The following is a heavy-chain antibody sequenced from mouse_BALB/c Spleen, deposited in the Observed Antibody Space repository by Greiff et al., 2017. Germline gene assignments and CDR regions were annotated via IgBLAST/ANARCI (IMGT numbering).Heavy chain of an antibody. J-gene: IGHJ2*03. V-gene: IGHV1-15*01. CDR2: IDPETGGT. CDR1: GYTFTDYE. CDR3: TRSGKPFDY. D-gene: IGHD1-3*01. Sequence: VQLQQSGAELVRPGASVTLSCKASGYTFTDYEMHWVKQTPVHGLEWIGAIDPETGGTAYNQKFKGKATLTADKSSSTAYMELRSLTSEDSAVYYCTRSGKPFDYWGQGTSLTVSA.